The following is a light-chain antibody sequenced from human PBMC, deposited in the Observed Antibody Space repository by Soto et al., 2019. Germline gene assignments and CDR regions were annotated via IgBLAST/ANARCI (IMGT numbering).Light chain of an antibody. Sequence: DIVMTQSPDSLAVSLGERATINCKSSQSVLYNSNNKNYLAWYQEKPGQPPKLLIYWASTRESGVSDRFSGSGSGTDFTLTISSLQAEDVAVYFCQQYYSAPTFGQGTKLEIK. CDR2: WAS. CDR1: QSVLYNSNNKNY. V-gene: IGKV4-1*01. CDR3: QQYYSAPT. J-gene: IGKJ2*01.